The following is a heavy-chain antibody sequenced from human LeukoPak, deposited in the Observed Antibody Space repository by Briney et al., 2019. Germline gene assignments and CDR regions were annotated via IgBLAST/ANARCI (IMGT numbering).Heavy chain of an antibody. J-gene: IGHJ4*02. Sequence: SETLSLTCTVSGGSISSSSYYWGWIRQPPGKGLEWVGSIYYSGSTYYNPSLKSRVTMSVDTSKNQFSLKLSSVTAADTAVYYCARGMASRGVLAEFDYWGQGTLVTVSS. CDR2: IYYSGST. V-gene: IGHV4-39*07. CDR3: ARGMASRGVLAEFDY. D-gene: IGHD3-10*01. CDR1: GGSISSSSYY.